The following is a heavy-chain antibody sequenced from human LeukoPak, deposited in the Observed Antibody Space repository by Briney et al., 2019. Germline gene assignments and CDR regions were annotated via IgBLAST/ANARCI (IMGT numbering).Heavy chain of an antibody. J-gene: IGHJ4*02. Sequence: SETLSLTCAVYGGSFSGYYWSWIRQPPAKGLEWIGEINHSGSTNYNPSLKSRVTISVDTSKNQFSLKLSSVTAADTAVYYCARARRITMVRGAVHFDYWGQGTLVTVSS. CDR2: INHSGST. CDR3: ARARRITMVRGAVHFDY. D-gene: IGHD3-10*01. V-gene: IGHV4-34*01. CDR1: GGSFSGYY.